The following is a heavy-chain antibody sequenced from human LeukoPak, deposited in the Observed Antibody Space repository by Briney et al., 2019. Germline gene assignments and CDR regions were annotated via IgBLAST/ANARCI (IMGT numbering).Heavy chain of an antibody. CDR1: GFTFNRYR. V-gene: IGHV3-30*04. J-gene: IGHJ3*02. CDR2: ISYDGRYQ. Sequence: PGGSLRLSCAASGFTFNRYRLHWVRQAPGKGLEWVAVISYDGRYQFYADSVRGRFTISRDNAKNSLYLQMNSLKAEDTAIYYCAREVGTPQAFDIWGQGTMVTVSS. CDR3: AREVGTPQAFDI. D-gene: IGHD1-26*01.